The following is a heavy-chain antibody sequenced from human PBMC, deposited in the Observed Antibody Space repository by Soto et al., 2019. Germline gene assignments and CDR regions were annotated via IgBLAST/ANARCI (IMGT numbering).Heavy chain of an antibody. D-gene: IGHD2-8*01. CDR1: GGSISSGDYY. CDR3: ARDNGVGP. CDR2: IYDSGST. V-gene: IGHV4-30-4*01. Sequence: QVQLQESGPGLVKPSQTLSLTCTVSGGSISSGDYYWSWIRQPPGKGLEWIGYIYDSGSTYYNSSLKGRVNITPDTSKNQFSLKLTSVTAADTAVYYCARDNGVGPWGQGTLVTVSS. J-gene: IGHJ5*02.